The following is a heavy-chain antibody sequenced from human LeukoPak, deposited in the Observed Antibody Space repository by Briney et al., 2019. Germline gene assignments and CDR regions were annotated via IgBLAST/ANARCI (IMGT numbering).Heavy chain of an antibody. J-gene: IGHJ4*02. CDR2: INQDGGTT. D-gene: IGHD2-2*02. CDR1: GFTFSSLW. CDR3: ARGNQQGYCSSTSCYIDY. V-gene: IGHV3-7*01. Sequence: GGSLRLSCAASGFTFSSLWMSWVRQAPGRGPEWVANINQDGGTTYYVASVKGRFTISRDNAKNSLYLQMNSLRAEDTAVYYCARGNQQGYCSSTSCYIDYWGQGTLVTVSS.